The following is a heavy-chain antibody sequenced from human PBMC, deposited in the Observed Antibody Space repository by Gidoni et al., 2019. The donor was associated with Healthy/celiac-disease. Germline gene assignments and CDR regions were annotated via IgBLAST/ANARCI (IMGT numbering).Heavy chain of an antibody. CDR1: GFTVRNAW. CDR2: IKSKTDGVTT. CDR3: TTFFWQQLVRFYYYMDV. Sequence: EVQLVESGGGLVKPGGSLRISCAASGFTVRNAWMSWVRQAPGKGLEWVGRIKSKTDGVTTDYAAPVKGRFTISRDDSKNTLYLQMNSLKTEDTAVYYCTTFFWQQLVRFYYYMDVWGKGTTVTVSS. D-gene: IGHD6-13*01. V-gene: IGHV3-15*01. J-gene: IGHJ6*03.